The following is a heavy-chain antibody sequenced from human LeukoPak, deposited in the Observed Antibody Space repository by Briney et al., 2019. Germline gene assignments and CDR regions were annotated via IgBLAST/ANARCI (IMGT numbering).Heavy chain of an antibody. CDR1: GYTLTELS. V-gene: IGHV1-24*01. J-gene: IGHJ4*02. CDR2: FDPEDGET. Sequence: ASVKVSCKVSGYTLTELSMHWVRQAPGKGLEWMGGFDPEDGETIYAQKFQGRVTMTEDTSTDTAYMELSSLRSEDTAVYYCATGEGWYSSSRPYDYWGQGTLVTVSS. D-gene: IGHD6-13*01. CDR3: ATGEGWYSSSRPYDY.